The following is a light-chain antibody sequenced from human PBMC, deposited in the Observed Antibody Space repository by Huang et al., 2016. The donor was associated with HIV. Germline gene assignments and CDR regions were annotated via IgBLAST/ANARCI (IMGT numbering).Light chain of an antibody. V-gene: IGKV3-11*01. J-gene: IGKJ4*01. CDR2: DAS. Sequence: EIVLTQSPATLSSSPGERATLSCRASQSVSSYLAWYQEKPGQAPRLLSYDASNRATGIPARFSGSGSGTDFTLTISSLEPEDFAVYYCQQRSNWPPLTFGGGTKVEIK. CDR1: QSVSSY. CDR3: QQRSNWPPLT.